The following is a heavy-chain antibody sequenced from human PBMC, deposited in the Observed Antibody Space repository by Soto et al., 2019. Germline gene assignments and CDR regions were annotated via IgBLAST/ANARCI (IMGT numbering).Heavy chain of an antibody. CDR3: ARERGRIVVVPAATGVLGGCFDP. V-gene: IGHV1-46*01. D-gene: IGHD2-2*01. J-gene: IGHJ5*02. CDR2: INPSGGST. CDR1: GYTFTSYY. Sequence: ASVKVSCKASGYTFTSYYMHWVRQAPGQGLEWMGIINPSGGSTSYAQKFQGRVTMTRDTSTSTVYMELSSLRSEDTAVYYCARERGRIVVVPAATGVLGGCFDPWGQGTLVTVSS.